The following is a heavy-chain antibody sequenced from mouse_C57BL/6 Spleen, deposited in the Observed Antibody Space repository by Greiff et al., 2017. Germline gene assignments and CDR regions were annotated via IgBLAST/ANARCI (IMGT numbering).Heavy chain of an antibody. J-gene: IGHJ3*01. CDR2: ISSGSSTI. V-gene: IGHV5-17*01. CDR1: GFTFSDYG. Sequence: EVQLVESGGGLVKPGGSLKLSCAASGFTFSDYGMHWVRQAPEKGLEWVAYISSGSSTIYYADTVKGRFTISRDNDKNTLFLQMTSLRSEDTAMYYCARGDYGNYAWFAYWGQGTLVTVSA. D-gene: IGHD2-1*01. CDR3: ARGDYGNYAWFAY.